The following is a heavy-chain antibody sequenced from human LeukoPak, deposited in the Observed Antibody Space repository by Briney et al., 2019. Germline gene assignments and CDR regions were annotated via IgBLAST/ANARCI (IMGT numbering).Heavy chain of an antibody. CDR2: IKQDGSEK. J-gene: IGHJ4*02. V-gene: IGHV3-7*03. CDR1: GFTFSSYW. CDR3: ARIERRTYYDILTGYYFDY. Sequence: GGSLRLSCAASGFTFSSYWMSWVRQAPGKGLEWVANIKQDGSEKYYVDSVKGRFTISRDNAKNSLYLQMNRLRAEDTAVYYCARIERRTYYDILTGYYFDYWGQGTLVTVSS. D-gene: IGHD3-9*01.